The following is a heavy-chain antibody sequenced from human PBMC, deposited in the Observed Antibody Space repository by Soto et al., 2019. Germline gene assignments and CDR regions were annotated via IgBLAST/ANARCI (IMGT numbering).Heavy chain of an antibody. CDR2: MSPNNENK. Sequence: ASVKVSCKSSGYTFTNFDGNWGRQAAGQGLEWMGWMSPNNENKGYAQKFQGRLSMSRDTSITTGYMELSSLTFEDKAVYYCARGVGSSWNTGGYNWCDFWGQRTQVTVSS. J-gene: IGHJ5*01. D-gene: IGHD6-13*01. CDR1: GYTFTNFD. CDR3: ARGVGSSWNTGGYNWCDF. V-gene: IGHV1-8*01.